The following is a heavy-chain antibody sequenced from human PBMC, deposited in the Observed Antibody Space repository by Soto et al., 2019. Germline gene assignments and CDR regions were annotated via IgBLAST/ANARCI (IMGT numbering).Heavy chain of an antibody. D-gene: IGHD3-16*01. CDR1: GGTFSSYA. V-gene: IGHV1-69*05. CDR2: IIPIFGTA. Sequence: SVKVSCKASGGTFSSYAISWVRQAPGQGLEWMGGIIPIFGTANYAQKLQGRVTMTTDTSTSTAYMELRSLRSDDTAVYYCARGGAPANYFDYWGQGTLFTVSS. CDR3: ARGGAPANYFDY. J-gene: IGHJ4*02.